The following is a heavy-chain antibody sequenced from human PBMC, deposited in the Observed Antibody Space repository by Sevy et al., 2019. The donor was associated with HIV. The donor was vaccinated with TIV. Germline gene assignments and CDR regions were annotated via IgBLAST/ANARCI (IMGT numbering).Heavy chain of an antibody. Sequence: SETLSLTCTVSGGSVSSGSYYWSWIRQPPGKGLEWIGYIYYRGSTNYNPSLKSRVTISVDTSKNQFSLKLSSVTAADTAVYYCARGALTGDFWSGYPLYYFDYWGQGTLVTVSS. V-gene: IGHV4-61*01. CDR2: IYYRGST. D-gene: IGHD3-3*01. CDR3: ARGALTGDFWSGYPLYYFDY. CDR1: GGSVSSGSYY. J-gene: IGHJ4*02.